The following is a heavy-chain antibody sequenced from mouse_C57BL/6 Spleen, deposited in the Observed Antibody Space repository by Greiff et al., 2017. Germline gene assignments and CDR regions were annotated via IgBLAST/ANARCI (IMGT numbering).Heavy chain of an antibody. CDR2: IDPENGDT. J-gene: IGHJ2*01. CDR1: GFNIKDDY. V-gene: IGHV14-4*01. Sequence: VQLQQSGAELVRPGASVKLSCTASGFNIKDDYMHWVKQRPEQGLEWIGWIDPENGDTEYASKFQGKATITADTSSNPAYLQLSSLTSEDTAVYYCTTWLTTVVATDYWGQGTTLTVSS. CDR3: TTWLTTVVATDY. D-gene: IGHD1-1*01.